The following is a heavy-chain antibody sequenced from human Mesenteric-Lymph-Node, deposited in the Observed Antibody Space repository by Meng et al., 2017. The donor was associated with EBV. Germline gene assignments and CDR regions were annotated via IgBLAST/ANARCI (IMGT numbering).Heavy chain of an antibody. CDR1: GGSISSGGYS. V-gene: IGHV4-30-2*01. CDR3: ARLDSSGYYTGWFDP. CDR2: IYHSGST. J-gene: IGHJ5*02. D-gene: IGHD3-22*01. Sequence: QLQLQACGSRLLQPSQTLSLTCAVSGGSISSGGYSWGGIRQPPGKGLEWIGYIYHSGSTYYNPSLKSRVTISGDRSKNQFSLKLSSVTAADTAVYYCARLDSSGYYTGWFDPWGQGTLVTVSS.